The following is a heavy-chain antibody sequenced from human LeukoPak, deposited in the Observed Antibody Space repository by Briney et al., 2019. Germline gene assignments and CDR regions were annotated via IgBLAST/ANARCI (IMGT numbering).Heavy chain of an antibody. Sequence: GRSLRLSCAASGFTFRSYGMHWVRQAPGKGLEWMAVLSYDGSNKYYADSVKGRFTISRDNSKNTLHLQMNSLRAEDTAVYYCAKLGMARDDLDIWGQGTMVTVSS. J-gene: IGHJ3*02. D-gene: IGHD5-24*01. CDR3: AKLGMARDDLDI. CDR1: GFTFRSYG. V-gene: IGHV3-30*18. CDR2: LSYDGSNK.